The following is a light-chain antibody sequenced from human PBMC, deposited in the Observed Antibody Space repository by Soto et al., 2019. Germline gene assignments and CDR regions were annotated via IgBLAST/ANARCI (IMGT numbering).Light chain of an antibody. V-gene: IGKV1-39*01. Sequence: DIQMTQSTSSLSASVGDRVTITCRASQSISSYLNWYQQKPGKAPKLLIYAASSLQSGVPSRFSGSGSGTDFTITISSLQPEDFATYYCQQSYSTPLTLGGGTKVEIK. CDR2: AAS. CDR1: QSISSY. CDR3: QQSYSTPLT. J-gene: IGKJ4*01.